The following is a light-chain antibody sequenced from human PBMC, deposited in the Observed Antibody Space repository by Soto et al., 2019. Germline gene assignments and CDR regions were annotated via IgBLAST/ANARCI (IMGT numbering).Light chain of an antibody. V-gene: IGKV1-16*01. CDR1: QDINTN. CDR3: QQYGVYPFT. Sequence: DVKMTQSPSSLSASIGDRVTITCRASQDINTNLAWFQQKPGKAPKCLINAASTLQSGVSSRFSGSGSRTDFTLTISSLQPEDFATYFCQQYGVYPFTFGPGTNVALK. CDR2: AAS. J-gene: IGKJ3*01.